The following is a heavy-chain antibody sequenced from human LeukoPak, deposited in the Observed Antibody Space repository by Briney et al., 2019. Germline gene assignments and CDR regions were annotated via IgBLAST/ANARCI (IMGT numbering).Heavy chain of an antibody. V-gene: IGHV3-9*01. J-gene: IGHJ5*02. CDR3: AKDNGSGYYDSSGYYVNWFDP. Sequence: GGSLRLSCAASGFTFSSYGMSWVRQAPGKGLEWVSGISWNSGSIGYADSVKGRFTISRDNAKNSLYLQMNSLRAEDTALYYCAKDNGSGYYDSSGYYVNWFDPWGQGTLVTVSS. CDR1: GFTFSSYG. CDR2: ISWNSGSI. D-gene: IGHD3-22*01.